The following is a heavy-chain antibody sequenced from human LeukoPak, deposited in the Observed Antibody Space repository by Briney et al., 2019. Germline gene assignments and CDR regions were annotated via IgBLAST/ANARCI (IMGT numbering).Heavy chain of an antibody. CDR3: ARGDSSWSFDY. CDR1: GFTFDDYG. CDR2: INWNGGST. V-gene: IGHV3-20*04. D-gene: IGHD6-13*01. Sequence: SGGSLRLSCGASGFTFDDYGMSWVRQAPGKGLEWVSGINWNGGSTGYADSVKGRFTISRDNAKNSLYLQMNSLRAEDTAVYYCARGDSSWSFDYWGQGTLVTVSS. J-gene: IGHJ4*02.